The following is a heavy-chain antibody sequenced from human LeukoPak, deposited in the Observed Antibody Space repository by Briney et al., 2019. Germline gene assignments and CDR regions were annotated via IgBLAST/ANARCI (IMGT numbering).Heavy chain of an antibody. CDR1: GGSFSTYY. Sequence: TPSETLSLTCTVSGGSFSTYYWSWIRQPPGKGLEWIGYIYYSGSTDYSPSPKSRVTMSLDTSKNQFSLNLNSVTAADTAVYYCARAVIIFGAAVAKGFDCWGQGTLVTVSS. V-gene: IGHV4-59*01. J-gene: IGHJ4*02. CDR2: IYYSGST. D-gene: IGHD3-3*01. CDR3: ARAVIIFGAAVAKGFDC.